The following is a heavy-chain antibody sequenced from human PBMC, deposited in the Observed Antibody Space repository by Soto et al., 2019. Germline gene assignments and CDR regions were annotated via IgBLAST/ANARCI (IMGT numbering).Heavy chain of an antibody. CDR1: GGSISSSNW. V-gene: IGHV4-4*02. CDR3: ASAVVVTGLYYFDY. J-gene: IGHJ4*02. D-gene: IGHD2-21*02. CDR2: IYHSGST. Sequence: PSETLSLTCAVSGGSISSSNWWSWVRQPPGKGLEWIGEIYHSGSTNYNPSLKSRVTISVDKSKNQFSLKLSSVTAADTAVYYCASAVVVTGLYYFDYWGQGTLVTVSS.